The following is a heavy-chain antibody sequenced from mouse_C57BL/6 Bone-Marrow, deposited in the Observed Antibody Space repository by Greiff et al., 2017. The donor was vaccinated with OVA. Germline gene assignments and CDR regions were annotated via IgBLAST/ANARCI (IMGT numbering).Heavy chain of an antibody. Sequence: QVQLQQPGAELVMPGASVKLSCKASGYTFTSYWMHWVKLRPGQGLEWIGEIDPSDSYTNYNQKFKGKSTLTVDKSSSTAYLQLSSLTSEDAAVYYCARNYWYFDVWGTGTTVTVSS. V-gene: IGHV1-69*01. J-gene: IGHJ1*03. CDR1: GYTFTSYW. CDR3: ARNYWYFDV. CDR2: IDPSDSYT.